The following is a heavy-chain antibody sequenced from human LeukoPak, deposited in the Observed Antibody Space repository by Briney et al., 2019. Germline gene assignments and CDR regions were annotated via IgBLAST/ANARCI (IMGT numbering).Heavy chain of an antibody. J-gene: IGHJ4*02. CDR2: INPNSGGT. CDR1: GYTFTGYY. Sequence: ASVKVSCKASGYTFTGYYMHWVRQAPGQGLEWMGWINPNSGGTNYAQKFQGRVTMTRDTSISTAYMELSRLRSDDTAVYYCAGGYCSGGSCYSVNYSGQGTLVTVSS. V-gene: IGHV1-2*02. D-gene: IGHD2-15*01. CDR3: AGGYCSGGSCYSVNY.